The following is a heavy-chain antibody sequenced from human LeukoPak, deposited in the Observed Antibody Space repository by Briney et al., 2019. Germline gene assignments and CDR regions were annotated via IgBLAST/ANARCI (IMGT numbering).Heavy chain of an antibody. Sequence: GGSLRLSCAASGFTFSSSGMSWVRQAPGKGLEWVSTISGGGSSSYYADSVKGRFTISRDNSKNTLYLQMNSLRAEDTAVYYCADGYCSSSNCYSLFDYWGQGTLVTVSS. V-gene: IGHV3-23*01. CDR2: ISGGGSSS. CDR3: ADGYCSSSNCYSLFDY. D-gene: IGHD2-2*01. CDR1: GFTFSSSG. J-gene: IGHJ4*02.